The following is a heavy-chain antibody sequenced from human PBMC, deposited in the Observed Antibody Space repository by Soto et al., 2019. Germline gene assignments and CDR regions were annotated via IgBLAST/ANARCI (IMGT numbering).Heavy chain of an antibody. Sequence: PSETLSLTCTVSGDSIKHYYWICIRHPPLKRLEWIVYIYYTGSTTYNPSLESRVAMSVDTSKNQFSLKLSSVNAADTAVYYCAKYRRTEEEGFTLDSWGRGTLVTVSS. CDR2: IYYTGST. CDR1: GDSIKHYY. D-gene: IGHD2-2*01. CDR3: AKYRRTEEEGFTLDS. J-gene: IGHJ4*02. V-gene: IGHV4-59*01.